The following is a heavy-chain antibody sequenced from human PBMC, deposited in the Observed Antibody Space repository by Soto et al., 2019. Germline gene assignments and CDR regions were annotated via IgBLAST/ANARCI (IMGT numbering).Heavy chain of an antibody. Sequence: ASVKVSCKASGYTFTGHYIHWVRQAPEQGPEWMGEIGPESGATRYAQKFQGRVTMTRDTSITTVYMELKNLSPDDTAVYYCGRGRSGQIVVFYWGQGTTVTVYS. D-gene: IGHD1-26*01. V-gene: IGHV1-2*02. J-gene: IGHJ4*02. CDR2: IGPESGAT. CDR1: GYTFTGHY. CDR3: GRGRSGQIVVFY.